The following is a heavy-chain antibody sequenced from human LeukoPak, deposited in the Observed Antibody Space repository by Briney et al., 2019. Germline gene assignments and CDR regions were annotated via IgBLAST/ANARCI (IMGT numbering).Heavy chain of an antibody. D-gene: IGHD1-26*01. J-gene: IGHJ6*03. CDR2: ISSSGSTI. V-gene: IGHV3-48*03. Sequence: HSGGSLRLSCAASGFTFSSYEMNWVRQAPGKGLEWVSYISSSGSTIYYADSVKGRFTISRDNAKNSLYLQMNSLRAEDTAVYYCARDPYSGAYGDSYYYYMDLWGQGTTVTISS. CDR3: ARDPYSGAYGDSYYYYMDL. CDR1: GFTFSSYE.